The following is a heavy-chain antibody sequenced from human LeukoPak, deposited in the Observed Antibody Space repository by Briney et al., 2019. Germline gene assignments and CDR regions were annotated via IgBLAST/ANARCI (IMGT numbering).Heavy chain of an antibody. J-gene: IGHJ4*02. CDR2: ISWNSGSI. V-gene: IGHV3-9*01. CDR1: GFTFDDYA. D-gene: IGHD6-19*01. Sequence: GGSLRLSCAASGFTFDDYAMHWVRQAPGKGLEWVSGISWNSGSIGYADSVKGRFTISRDNAKNSLYLQMNSLRAEDTAVYYCARRDSSGWYALDYWGQGTLVTVSS. CDR3: ARRDSSGWYALDY.